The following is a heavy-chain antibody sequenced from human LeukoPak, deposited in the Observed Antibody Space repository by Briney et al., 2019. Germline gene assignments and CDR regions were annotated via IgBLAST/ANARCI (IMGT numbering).Heavy chain of an antibody. Sequence: SETLSLTCTVSGGSISSYYWSWIRQPPGRGLEWVGYIYYSGSTNYNPSLKSRVTISVDTSKNQFSLKLSSVTAADTAVYYCARQHEPRGSPFDYWGQGTLVTVSS. CDR2: IYYSGST. CDR3: ARQHEPRGSPFDY. D-gene: IGHD1-26*01. J-gene: IGHJ4*02. V-gene: IGHV4-59*01. CDR1: GGSISSYY.